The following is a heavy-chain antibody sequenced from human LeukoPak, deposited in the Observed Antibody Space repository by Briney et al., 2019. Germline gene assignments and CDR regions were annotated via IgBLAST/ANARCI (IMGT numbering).Heavy chain of an antibody. J-gene: IGHJ6*03. D-gene: IGHD6-19*01. Sequence: PSETLSLTCAVYGGSFSGYYWSWIRQPPGKGLEWIGEINHSGSTNYNPSLKSRVTISVDTSKNQFSLKLSSVTAADTAVYYCARARIAVAGNHSYYYYMDVWGNGTTVTVSS. CDR1: GGSFSGYY. V-gene: IGHV4-34*01. CDR2: INHSGST. CDR3: ARARIAVAGNHSYYYYMDV.